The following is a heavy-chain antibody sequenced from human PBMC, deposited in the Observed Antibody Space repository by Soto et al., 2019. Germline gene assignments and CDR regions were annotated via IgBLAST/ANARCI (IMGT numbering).Heavy chain of an antibody. CDR3: ARDPHYYDSSGNDY. V-gene: IGHV4-39*02. D-gene: IGHD3-22*01. CDR2: IHYSGST. J-gene: IGHJ4*02. CDR1: GVSISISAYY. Sequence: AETLSITCTVSGVSISISAYYWAWIRHPPGKGLEWMGTIHYSGSTDYNPSLKSRVTISVDTSNNQFSLKLTSVTAADTAVYYCARDPHYYDSSGNDYWGQGTLVTVSS.